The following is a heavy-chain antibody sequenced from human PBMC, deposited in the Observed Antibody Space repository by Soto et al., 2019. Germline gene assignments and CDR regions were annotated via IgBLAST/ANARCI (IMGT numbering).Heavy chain of an antibody. CDR2: VGVSGGIT. CDR3: VKRWGYMGSGRATYLDY. D-gene: IGHD6-19*01. V-gene: IGHV3-23*01. Sequence: GGSLRLSCAASGFTFSNFAMSWVRQAPGKGLEWVSAVGVSGGITYYADSVQGRFTISRDNSGNTLYLQMNSLRADDTAVYYCVKRWGYMGSGRATYLDYWGQGALVTVSS. J-gene: IGHJ4*02. CDR1: GFTFSNFA.